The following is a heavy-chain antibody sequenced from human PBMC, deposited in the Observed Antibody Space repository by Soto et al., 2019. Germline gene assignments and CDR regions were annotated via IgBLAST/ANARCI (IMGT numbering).Heavy chain of an antibody. J-gene: IGHJ4*02. Sequence: GGSLRLSCAVSGFTVSSNYRSWVRQAPGKGLEWVSLIYSGGSTYYADSVKGRFTISRDNSKNTLYLQMNSLRVEDTAVYYCATFIVGATMWGQGXLVTVHS. CDR1: GFTVSSNY. CDR3: ATFIVGATM. V-gene: IGHV3-53*01. CDR2: IYSGGST. D-gene: IGHD1-26*01.